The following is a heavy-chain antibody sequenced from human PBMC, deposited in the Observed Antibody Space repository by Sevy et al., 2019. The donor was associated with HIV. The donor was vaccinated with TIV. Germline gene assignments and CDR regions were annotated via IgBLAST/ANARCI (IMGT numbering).Heavy chain of an antibody. CDR3: ARGGTSLSAP. Sequence: SETLSLTCSVSGGSGGSISDYYWSWIRQPPGKGLEWIGYINYSRSTKFNPSLKSRVTISVDTSKNQFSLKLTSVTAADTAVYYCARGGTSLSAPWGQGTLVTVSS. D-gene: IGHD2-15*01. J-gene: IGHJ5*02. CDR2: INYSRST. V-gene: IGHV4-59*01. CDR1: GGSGGSISDYY.